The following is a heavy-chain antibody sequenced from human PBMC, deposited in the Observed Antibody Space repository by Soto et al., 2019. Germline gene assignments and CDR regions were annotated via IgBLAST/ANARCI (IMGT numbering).Heavy chain of an antibody. CDR2: ISWNSGSI. CDR1: GFTFDDYA. D-gene: IGHD6-19*01. V-gene: IGHV3-9*01. Sequence: PRLSCAASGFTFDDYAMHWVRQAPGKGLEWVSGISWNSGSIGYADSVKGRFTISRDNAKNSLYLQMNSLRAEDTALYYCANLPVAAPYFDYWGQGTLVTVSS. CDR3: ANLPVAAPYFDY. J-gene: IGHJ4*02.